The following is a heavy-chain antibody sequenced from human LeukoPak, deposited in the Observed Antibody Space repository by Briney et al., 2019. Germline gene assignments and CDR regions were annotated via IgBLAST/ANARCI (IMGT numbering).Heavy chain of an antibody. CDR1: GYTFTGYY. J-gene: IGHJ5*02. CDR2: INPSGGST. Sequence: ASVKVSCKASGYTFTGYYMHWVRQAPGQGLEWMGIINPSGGSTSYAQKFQGRVTMTRDMSTSTVYMELSSLRSEDTAVYYCARDWCRIAAAGNPGCFFDPWGQGTLVTVSS. CDR3: ARDWCRIAAAGNPGCFFDP. D-gene: IGHD6-13*01. V-gene: IGHV1-46*01.